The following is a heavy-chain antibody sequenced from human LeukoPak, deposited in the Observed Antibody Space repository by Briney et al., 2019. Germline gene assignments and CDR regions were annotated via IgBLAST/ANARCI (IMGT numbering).Heavy chain of an antibody. D-gene: IGHD5-18*01. V-gene: IGHV3-48*04. CDR3: ARDRPEMVTFDY. CDR1: GFTFSTYT. Sequence: GGSLRLSCAASGFTFSTYTMNWVRQAPGKGLEWVSYISSGSSTIYYADSVKGRFTISRDNAKNSLYLQMNSLRAEDTAVYYCARDRPEMVTFDYWGQGTLVTVSS. J-gene: IGHJ4*02. CDR2: ISSGSSTI.